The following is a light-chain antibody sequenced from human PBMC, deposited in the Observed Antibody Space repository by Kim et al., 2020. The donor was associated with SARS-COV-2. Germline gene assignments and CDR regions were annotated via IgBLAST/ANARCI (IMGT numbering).Light chain of an antibody. CDR2: DAS. J-gene: IGKJ2*03. CDR3: QQYAKRLS. V-gene: IGKV1-33*01. Sequence: LSASVGDRVTITCQASQDIYNNLNWYQQKAGKAPKLLIFDASNLDIGVPSRFSGSGSVTDFTFTISSLQPEDIATYYCQQYAKRLSFGQGTKLEI. CDR1: QDIYNN.